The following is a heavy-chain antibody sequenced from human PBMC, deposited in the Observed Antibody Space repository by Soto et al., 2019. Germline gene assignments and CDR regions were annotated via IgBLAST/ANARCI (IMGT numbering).Heavy chain of an antibody. D-gene: IGHD4-17*01. Sequence: XXSLRLSFAASGFTFSSYSMHWVRQAPGKGLEWVSYISSSSSTIYYADSVKGRFTISRDNAKNSLYLQMKSLRAEDTAVYYCARDLNYGLFDYWGQGTLVTVSS. CDR2: ISSSSSTI. CDR3: ARDLNYGLFDY. V-gene: IGHV3-48*01. J-gene: IGHJ4*02. CDR1: GFTFSSYS.